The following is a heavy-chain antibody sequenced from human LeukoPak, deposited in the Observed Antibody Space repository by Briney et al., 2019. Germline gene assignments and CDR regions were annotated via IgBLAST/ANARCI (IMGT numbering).Heavy chain of an antibody. CDR2: INQDGSKR. CDR3: ATDIRLGAY. J-gene: IGHJ4*02. D-gene: IGHD3-10*01. Sequence: PPGGSLRLSCVASGITFSGDWMYWVRQAPGKGLEWVAHINQDGSKRYYVDSVKGRFTISRDNAKNSLFLQMNSLRAEDTGVYYCATDIRLGAYWGQGTPVTVSS. V-gene: IGHV3-7*01. CDR1: GITFSGDW.